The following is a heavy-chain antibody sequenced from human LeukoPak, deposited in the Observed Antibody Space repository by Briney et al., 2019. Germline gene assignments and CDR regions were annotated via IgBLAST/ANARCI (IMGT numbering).Heavy chain of an antibody. Sequence: GGSLRLSCAASGFTFSDYYMSWIRQAPGKGLEWVSYISSSGSTIYYADSVKGRFTISRDKAKNSLYLQMNSLRAEDTAVYYCARGREGWPRNYYYYGMDVWGQGTTVTVSS. D-gene: IGHD5-12*01. J-gene: IGHJ6*02. CDR2: ISSSGSTI. CDR3: ARGREGWPRNYYYYGMDV. CDR1: GFTFSDYY. V-gene: IGHV3-11*01.